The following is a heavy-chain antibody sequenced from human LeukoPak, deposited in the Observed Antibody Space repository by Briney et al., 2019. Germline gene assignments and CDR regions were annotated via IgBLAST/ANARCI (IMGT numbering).Heavy chain of an antibody. CDR2: INHSGST. J-gene: IGHJ6*03. CDR3: ARVRVGATYYYYYYMDV. CDR1: GGSFSGYY. V-gene: IGHV4-34*01. D-gene: IGHD1-26*01. Sequence: PSETLSLTCAVYGGSFSGYYWSWIRQPPGKGLEWIGEINHSGSTNYNPSLKSRVTISVDTSKNQFSLKLSSVTAADTAVYYCARVRVGATYYYYYYMDVWGKGTTVTVSS.